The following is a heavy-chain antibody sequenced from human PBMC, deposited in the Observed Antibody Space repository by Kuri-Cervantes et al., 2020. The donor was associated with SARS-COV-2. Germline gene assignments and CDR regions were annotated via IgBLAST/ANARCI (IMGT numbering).Heavy chain of an antibody. CDR2: ISSSSSTI. CDR1: GFTFSSYS. V-gene: IGHV3-48*01. D-gene: IGHD6-19*01. CDR3: ASSPVAAPFGAFDI. J-gene: IGHJ3*02. Sequence: GGSLRLSCAASGFTFSSYSMNWVRQAPGKGLEWVSYISSSSSTIYYADSVKGRFTISRDNSKNTLYLQMNSLRAEDTAVYYCASSPVAAPFGAFDIWGQGTMVTVSS.